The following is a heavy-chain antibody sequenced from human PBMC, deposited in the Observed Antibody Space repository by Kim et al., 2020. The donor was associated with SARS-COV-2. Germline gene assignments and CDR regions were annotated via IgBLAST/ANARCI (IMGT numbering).Heavy chain of an antibody. D-gene: IGHD4-17*01. Sequence: APKLPGKVTMTTDTSTSTAYMELRSLRSDDTAVYYCARLIGDDYGNWFDPWGQGTLVTVSS. V-gene: IGHV1-18*01. CDR3: ARLIGDDYGNWFDP. J-gene: IGHJ5*02.